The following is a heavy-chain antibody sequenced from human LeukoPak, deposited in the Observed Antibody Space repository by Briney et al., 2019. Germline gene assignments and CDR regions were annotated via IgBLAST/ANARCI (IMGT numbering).Heavy chain of an antibody. D-gene: IGHD2-8*01. CDR2: MNPNNDNT. CDR3: ARTSLYATNHDAFDI. J-gene: IGHJ3*02. CDR1: GYTFTNYE. V-gene: IGHV1-8*01. Sequence: GASVKVSCKTSGYTFTNYEINWVRQASGQGLEWMGWMNPNNDNTAYAQKFQGRVTMTRDSSISTAYMELSSLTSEDTAVYYCARTSLYATNHDAFDIRGQGTMVTVSS.